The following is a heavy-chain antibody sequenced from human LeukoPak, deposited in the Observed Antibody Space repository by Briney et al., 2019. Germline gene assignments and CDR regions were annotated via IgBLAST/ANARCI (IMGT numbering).Heavy chain of an antibody. CDR1: GGSISSGSYY. J-gene: IGHJ6*03. D-gene: IGHD3-10*01. V-gene: IGHV4-61*02. Sequence: PSETLSLTCTVSGGSISSGSYYWSWIRQPAGKGLEWIGRTYTSGSTNYNPSLKSRVTISVDTSKNQFSLKLSSVTAADTAVYYCARGFTMVRGVIDYYYYMDVWGKGTTVTISS. CDR2: TYTSGST. CDR3: ARGFTMVRGVIDYYYYMDV.